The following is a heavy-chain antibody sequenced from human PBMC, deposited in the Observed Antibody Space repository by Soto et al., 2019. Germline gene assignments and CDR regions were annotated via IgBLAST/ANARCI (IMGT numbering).Heavy chain of an antibody. CDR3: ARTDTAIADPHFGY. Sequence: QEQLAQSGGDLKKPGASVSVSCTASGYSFGFYGMAWVRQAPGPGLEWRGWISAYNGNTKLAQKFQGRVTLSTDTSTTTAYMELRSLRSEDTAVYYCARTDTAIADPHFGYWGPGTAVSVSS. CDR2: ISAYNGNT. CDR1: GYSFGFYG. V-gene: IGHV1-18*04. D-gene: IGHD5-18*01. J-gene: IGHJ4*02.